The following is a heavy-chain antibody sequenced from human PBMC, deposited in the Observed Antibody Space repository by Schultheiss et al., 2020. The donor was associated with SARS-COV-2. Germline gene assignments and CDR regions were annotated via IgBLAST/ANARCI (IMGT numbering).Heavy chain of an antibody. V-gene: IGHV4-34*01. CDR2: INHSGST. Sequence: SETLSLTCAVYGGSFSGYYWSWIRQPPGKGLEWIGEINHSGSTNYNPSLKSRVTISVDTSKNQFSLKLSSVTAADTAVYYCARAWSYQLPYYYMDVWGKGTTVTVSS. CDR3: ARAWSYQLPYYYMDV. J-gene: IGHJ6*03. CDR1: GGSFSGYY. D-gene: IGHD2-2*01.